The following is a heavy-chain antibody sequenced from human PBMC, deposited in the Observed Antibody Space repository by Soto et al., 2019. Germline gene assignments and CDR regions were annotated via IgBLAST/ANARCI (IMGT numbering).Heavy chain of an antibody. D-gene: IGHD6-6*01. CDR3: ARDFRPENTMATLNFEY. Sequence: QVQLVQSGAEAKKPGASVRVSCKASGYSFSNYGISWVRQAPGQGLEWMGWISAYNGNTDFAQKVQGRVTMATDTSTTTAYMELRSLRSDDTAVYYCARDFRPENTMATLNFEYWGQATLVTVSS. V-gene: IGHV1-18*01. J-gene: IGHJ4*02. CDR1: GYSFSNYG. CDR2: ISAYNGNT.